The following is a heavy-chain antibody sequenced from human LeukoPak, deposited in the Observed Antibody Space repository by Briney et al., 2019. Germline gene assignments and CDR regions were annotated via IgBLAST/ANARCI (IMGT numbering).Heavy chain of an antibody. Sequence: PGGSLRLSCAASGFTFSSYAMNWVRQAPGKGLEWVSTIRGSGGSSYYGDSVKGRFTISRDNSKNTLYLQMNSLRAEDTAVYYCAKGNPLSSGTLHVFDYWGQGTLVTVSS. CDR2: IRGSGGSS. V-gene: IGHV3-23*01. D-gene: IGHD3-10*02. CDR3: AKGNPLSSGTLHVFDY. CDR1: GFTFSSYA. J-gene: IGHJ4*02.